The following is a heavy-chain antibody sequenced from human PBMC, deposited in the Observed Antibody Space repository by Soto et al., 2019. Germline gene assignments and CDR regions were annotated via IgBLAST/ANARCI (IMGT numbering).Heavy chain of an antibody. D-gene: IGHD1-26*01. J-gene: IGHJ6*02. CDR2: IYYRGST. Sequence: PSETLSLTCNVSGGSISGYYWSWIRQSPGKGLEYIGYIYYRGSTTYNSSLKSRVTMSVDTSRNQFSLKMNSVTAADTAVYYCARQQLLPFYYALDVWGQGTTVTVSS. CDR1: GGSISGYY. V-gene: IGHV4-59*01. CDR3: ARQQLLPFYYALDV.